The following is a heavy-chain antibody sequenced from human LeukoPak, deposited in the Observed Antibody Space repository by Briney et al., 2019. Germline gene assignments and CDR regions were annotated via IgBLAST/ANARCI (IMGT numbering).Heavy chain of an antibody. D-gene: IGHD3/OR15-3a*01. V-gene: IGHV4-59*08. Sequence: SETLSLTCAVYGGSFSGYYWSWIRQPPGKGLEWIGYIYYSGSTNYNPSLKSRVTISVDTSKNQFSLKLSSVTAADTAVYYCARLRTDWFDPWGQGTLVTVSS. J-gene: IGHJ5*02. CDR2: IYYSGST. CDR1: GGSFSGYY. CDR3: ARLRTDWFDP.